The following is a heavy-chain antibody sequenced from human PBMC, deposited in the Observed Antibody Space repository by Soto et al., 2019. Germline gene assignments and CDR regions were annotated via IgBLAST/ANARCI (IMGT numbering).Heavy chain of an antibody. J-gene: IGHJ4*02. CDR1: GFTFSNYW. CDR2: IDHDGPT. CDR3: VRDSHGDY. V-gene: IGHV3-74*01. Sequence: EVQLVDSGGGLVQPGGSLRLSCAGSGFTFSNYWMHWVRQAPGKGLEWVSRIDHDGPTDYADSVRGRFTISRDNAENTLYLQMNSRRPEDMAVYYCVRDSHGDYWGQGTLVTVSS.